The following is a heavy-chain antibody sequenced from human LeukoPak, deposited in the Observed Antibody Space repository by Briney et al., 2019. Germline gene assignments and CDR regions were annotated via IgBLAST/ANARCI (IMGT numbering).Heavy chain of an antibody. J-gene: IGHJ3*02. CDR3: AREEMATNAFDM. D-gene: IGHD5-24*01. Sequence: GGSLRLSCEAFGFIFSDYYMNWIRQAPGKGLEWVSFISASGSTTHDADSVGGRFTISRDNAKNSLYLQMNSLRAEDTAVYYCAREEMATNAFDMWGQGTMVIVSS. V-gene: IGHV3-11*01. CDR2: ISASGSTT. CDR1: GFIFSDYY.